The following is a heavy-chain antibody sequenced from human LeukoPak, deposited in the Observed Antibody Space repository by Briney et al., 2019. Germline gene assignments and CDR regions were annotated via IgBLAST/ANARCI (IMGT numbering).Heavy chain of an antibody. J-gene: IGHJ4*02. CDR2: TFYSGST. V-gene: IGHV4-39*01. D-gene: IGHD2/OR15-2a*01. Sequence: SETLSLTCTVTGDSISSSSYCWEWIRQPPEKGLEWIGSTFYSGSTYYNPSLKSRITISVDTSKNQFSLKLNSVTAADTAVYYCATQILLCHYYWGQGTLVTVSS. CDR1: GDSISSSSYC. CDR3: ATQILLCHYY.